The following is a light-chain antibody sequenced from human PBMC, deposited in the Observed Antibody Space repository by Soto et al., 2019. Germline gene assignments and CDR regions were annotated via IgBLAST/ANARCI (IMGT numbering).Light chain of an antibody. J-gene: IGLJ3*02. CDR1: TGTVTNGHY. CDR3: LLYYGASHV. CDR2: NTN. V-gene: IGLV7-46*01. Sequence: QAVVTQEPSLTVSPGGTVTLTCGSSTGTVTNGHYPYWFQQNPGQAPRTLIYNTNNKHSWTPARFSGSLLGGTAALTVSRVEPEDEADYYCLLYYGASHVFGGGTKLTVL.